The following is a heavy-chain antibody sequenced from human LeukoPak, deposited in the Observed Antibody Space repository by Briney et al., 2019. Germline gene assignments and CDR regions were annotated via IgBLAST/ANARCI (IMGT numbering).Heavy chain of an antibody. V-gene: IGHV4-39*01. Sequence: ASETLSLTCTVSGGSISSSSYYWGWIRQPPGKGLEWIGTTYYSGSTYYNPSLKSRVTISVDTSKNQFSLKLSSVTAADTAVYYCASSGSSAYNWFDPWGQGALVTVSS. J-gene: IGHJ5*02. CDR3: ASSGSSAYNWFDP. CDR1: GGSISSSSYY. CDR2: TYYSGST. D-gene: IGHD6-25*01.